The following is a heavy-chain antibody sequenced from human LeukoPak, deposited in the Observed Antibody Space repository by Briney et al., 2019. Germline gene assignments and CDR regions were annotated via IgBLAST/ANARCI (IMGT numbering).Heavy chain of an antibody. CDR3: ARGEVSASLYYFDF. CDR2: VSGYTGNT. V-gene: IGHV1-18*01. D-gene: IGHD2-2*01. CDR1: GYTFTTYG. Sequence: GASVRVSCKTSGYTFTTYGVSWVRQAPGQGLESMGWVSGYTGNTNYAERFQGRVTMTIDTSTSTVYMELTSLRSDDTAVYYCARGEVSASLYYFDFWGQGTLVTVS. J-gene: IGHJ4*02.